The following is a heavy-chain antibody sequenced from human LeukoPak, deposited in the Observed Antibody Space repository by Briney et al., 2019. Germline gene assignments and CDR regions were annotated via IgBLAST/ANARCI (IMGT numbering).Heavy chain of an antibody. J-gene: IGHJ4*02. CDR3: ARIGRDGYISDFDY. V-gene: IGHV4-4*07. Sequence: SETLSLTCTVSGGSISSYYWSWIRQPAGKGLEWIGRIYTSGSTNYNPSLKSRVTMSVDTSKNQFSLKLSSVTAADTAVYYCARIGRDGYISDFDYWGQGTLVTVSS. D-gene: IGHD5-24*01. CDR1: GGSISSYY. CDR2: IYTSGST.